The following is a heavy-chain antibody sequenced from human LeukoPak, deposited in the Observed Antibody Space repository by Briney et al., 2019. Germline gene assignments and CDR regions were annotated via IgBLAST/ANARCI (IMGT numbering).Heavy chain of an antibody. Sequence: GGSLRLSCAACGFTFSSYAMSWVRQAPGKGLEWVSAISGSGGSTYYADSVKGRFTISRDNSKNTLYLQMNSLRAEDTAVYYCAKDIVVVVAATYFDYWGQGTLVTVSS. CDR3: AKDIVVVVAATYFDY. D-gene: IGHD2-15*01. CDR2: ISGSGGST. CDR1: GFTFSSYA. J-gene: IGHJ4*02. V-gene: IGHV3-23*01.